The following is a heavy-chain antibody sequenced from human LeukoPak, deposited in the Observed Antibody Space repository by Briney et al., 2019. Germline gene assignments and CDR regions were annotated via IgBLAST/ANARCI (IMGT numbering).Heavy chain of an antibody. J-gene: IGHJ4*02. CDR2: ISASGSNT. D-gene: IGHD6-13*01. V-gene: IGHV3-23*01. CDR1: GFTFSNYA. CDR3: ARGTEAAAGTSPFDY. Sequence: PGGSLRLSCAASGFTFSNYAMTWVRQAPGRGLECVSVISASGSNTDYADSVKGRFTISRDNSKNMVFLQMKSLRAEDTAVYYCARGTEAAAGTSPFDYWGQGTLVTVSS.